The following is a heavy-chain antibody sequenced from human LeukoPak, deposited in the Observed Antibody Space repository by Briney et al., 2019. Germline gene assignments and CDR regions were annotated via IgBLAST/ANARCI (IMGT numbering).Heavy chain of an antibody. J-gene: IGHJ6*03. Sequence: GASVKVSCQASGGTFSSYAISWVRQAPGQGLEWMGGIIPIFGTANYAQKFQGRVTITADESTSTAYMELRSLRSEDTAVYYCARAPGEKAAPYYYYYYMDVWGKGTTVTISS. V-gene: IGHV1-69*01. CDR3: ARAPGEKAAPYYYYYYMDV. CDR2: IIPIFGTA. CDR1: GGTFSSYA. D-gene: IGHD5-24*01.